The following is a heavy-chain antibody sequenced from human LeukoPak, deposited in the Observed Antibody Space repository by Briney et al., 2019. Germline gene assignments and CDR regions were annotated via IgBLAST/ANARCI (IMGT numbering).Heavy chain of an antibody. J-gene: IGHJ6*03. Sequence: GGTLTFSCAASAFTSDDYGMRWDRQAQGQGLEWVTDLNWNGGSNGYEVPVKGRFTISRDNAKNSLYLQMNSLRAEDTALYYCARDTSYYDFWSGYLRYMDVWGKGTTVSVSS. CDR1: AFTSDDYG. D-gene: IGHD3-3*01. CDR3: ARDTSYYDFWSGYLRYMDV. CDR2: LNWNGGSN. V-gene: IGHV3-20*04.